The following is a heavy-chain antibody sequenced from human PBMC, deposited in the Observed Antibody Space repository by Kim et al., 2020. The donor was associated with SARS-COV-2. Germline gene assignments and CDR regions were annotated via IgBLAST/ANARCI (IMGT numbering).Heavy chain of an antibody. D-gene: IGHD2-2*01. V-gene: IGHV1-3*01. CDR2: INAGNGNT. Sequence: ASVKVSCKASGYTFTSYAMHWVRQAPGQRLEWMGWINAGNGNTKYSQKFQGRVTITRDTSASTAYMELSSLRSEDTAVYYCAGLGVPAAKDAFDIWGQGTMVTVSS. CDR3: AGLGVPAAKDAFDI. J-gene: IGHJ3*02. CDR1: GYTFTSYA.